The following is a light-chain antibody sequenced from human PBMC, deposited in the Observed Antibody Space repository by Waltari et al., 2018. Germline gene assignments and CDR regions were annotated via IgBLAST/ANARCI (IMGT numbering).Light chain of an antibody. CDR1: QAINKW. CDR3: QQAHSFPYS. CDR2: AGS. V-gene: IGKV1-12*01. J-gene: IGKJ2*03. Sequence: DIQMTQSPSSVSASVGASVTITCRASQAINKWLAWFQQTPGKAPKLLIYAGSSLQSGVPSRFSGSGSGADFTLTISTLQPEDSATYYCQQAHSFPYSFGQGTKLEIK.